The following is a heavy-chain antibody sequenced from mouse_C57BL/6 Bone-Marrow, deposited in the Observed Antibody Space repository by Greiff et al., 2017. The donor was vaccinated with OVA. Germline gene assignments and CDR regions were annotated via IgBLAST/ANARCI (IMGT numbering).Heavy chain of an antibody. V-gene: IGHV5-9*01. CDR2: LSGGGGNT. CDR3: ARKEVYDYGHFDY. CDR1: GFTFSSYT. Sequence: EVHLVESGGGLVKPGGSLKLSCAASGFTFSSYTMSWVRQTPEKRLEWVATLSGGGGNTYYPDSVKGRFTISRDNAKNTLYLQMSSLRSEDTALYYCARKEVYDYGHFDYWGQGTTLTVSS. D-gene: IGHD2-4*01. J-gene: IGHJ2*01.